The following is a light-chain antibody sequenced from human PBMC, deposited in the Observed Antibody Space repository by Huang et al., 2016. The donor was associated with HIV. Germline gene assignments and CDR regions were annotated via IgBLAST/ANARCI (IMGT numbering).Light chain of an antibody. CDR3: QQYGSSPYT. J-gene: IGKJ2*01. CDR2: GAS. V-gene: IGKV3-20*01. Sequence: EIVLTQSPGTLSLSPGERATLSCRASQSVSSSYLAWYQQKPGQAPRRLIYGASSRATGIPERFSGSGSGTDFTLTISRLEPEDFAVYYCQQYGSSPYTFGQGTKLEIK. CDR1: QSVSSSY.